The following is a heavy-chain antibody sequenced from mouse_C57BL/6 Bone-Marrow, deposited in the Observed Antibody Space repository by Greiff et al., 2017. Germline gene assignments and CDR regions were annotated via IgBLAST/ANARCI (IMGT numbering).Heavy chain of an antibody. Sequence: VQVVESGAELARPGASVKLSCKASGYTFTSYGISWVKQRTGQGLEWIGEIYPRSGNTYYNEKFKGKATLTADKSSSTAYMELRSLTSEDSAVYFCGAYYYGRRYFDVWGTGTTVTVSS. CDR2: IYPRSGNT. CDR3: GAYYYGRRYFDV. CDR1: GYTFTSYG. J-gene: IGHJ1*03. V-gene: IGHV1-81*01. D-gene: IGHD1-1*01.